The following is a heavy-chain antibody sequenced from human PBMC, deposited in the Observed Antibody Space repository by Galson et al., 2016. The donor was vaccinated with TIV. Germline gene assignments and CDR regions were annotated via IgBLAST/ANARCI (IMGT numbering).Heavy chain of an antibody. V-gene: IGHV1-18*04. Sequence: SVKVSCKASGYTFTNYGISWVRQAPGQGLEWMGWISGYDTNTEYVQKLQDRVTITKDKSASTADMEHRSLRYDDTDVYYCARDAPYSSSRSIDYWGQGSLVTVSS. CDR3: ARDAPYSSSRSIDY. D-gene: IGHD6-13*01. J-gene: IGHJ4*02. CDR2: ISGYDTNT. CDR1: GYTFTNYG.